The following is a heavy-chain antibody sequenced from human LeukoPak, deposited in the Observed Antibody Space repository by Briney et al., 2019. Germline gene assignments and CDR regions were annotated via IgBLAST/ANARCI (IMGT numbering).Heavy chain of an antibody. D-gene: IGHD4-17*01. CDR1: GFTFSSYA. V-gene: IGHV3-64*04. CDR3: AKDTYGDYYGDYFDY. CDR2: ISSNGGST. J-gene: IGHJ4*02. Sequence: PGGSLRLSCSASGFTFSSYAMHWVRQAPGKGLEYVSAISSNGGSTYYADSVKGRSTISRDNSKNTLYLQMNSLRAEDTAVYYCAKDTYGDYYGDYFDYWGQGTLVTVSS.